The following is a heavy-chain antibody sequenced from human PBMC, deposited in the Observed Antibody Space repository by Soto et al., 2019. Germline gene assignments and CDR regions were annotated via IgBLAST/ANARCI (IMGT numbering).Heavy chain of an antibody. CDR2: IRNDGSNK. CDR3: AKGGSSGWPGGEDF. D-gene: IGHD6-19*01. V-gene: IGHV3-30*18. Sequence: GGPLRLSCAASGFTFSSYGMSWVRQAPGKGLEWVADIRNDGSNKYYADSVEGRFTISRDNAKNTVYLQMNSPRGEDAAVYFCAKGGSSGWPGGEDFSGQGTMVTVSS. CDR1: GFTFSSYG. J-gene: IGHJ4*02.